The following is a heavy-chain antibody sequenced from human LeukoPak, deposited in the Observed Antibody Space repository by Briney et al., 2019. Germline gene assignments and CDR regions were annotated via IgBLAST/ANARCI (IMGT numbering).Heavy chain of an antibody. CDR2: VNPNSGHT. D-gene: IGHD2-15*01. J-gene: IGHJ4*02. V-gene: IGHV1-8*01. CDR3: ARGAPGSYCSGGSCPYFDY. Sequence: ASVKVSCKASGYTFTSYDIDWVRQATGQGLEWMGWVNPNSGHTGYAQKFQGRVTMTRNTSITTAYMELSSLTSEDTAVYYCARGAPGSYCSGGSCPYFDYWGQGTLVSVSS. CDR1: GYTFTSYD.